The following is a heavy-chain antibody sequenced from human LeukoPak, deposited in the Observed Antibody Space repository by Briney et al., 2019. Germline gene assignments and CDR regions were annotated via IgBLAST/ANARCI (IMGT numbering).Heavy chain of an antibody. V-gene: IGHV3-48*03. Sequence: GGSLRLSCTVSGFTLSSYEMSWIRQAPGKGLEWVSSIDYSGGSSYYADSVKGRFTTSRDNAKSSLYLQMNSLRAEDTAVYYCARGGLYYYDSSGYYRERRAFDIWGQGTMVTVSS. CDR1: GFTLSSYE. CDR3: ARGGLYYYDSSGYYRERRAFDI. J-gene: IGHJ3*02. CDR2: IDYSGGSS. D-gene: IGHD3-22*01.